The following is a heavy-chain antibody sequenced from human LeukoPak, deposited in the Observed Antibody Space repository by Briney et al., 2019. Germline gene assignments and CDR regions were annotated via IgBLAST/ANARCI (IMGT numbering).Heavy chain of an antibody. D-gene: IGHD3-3*01. Sequence: PGGSLRLSCAASGFMFSNYGMQWVRQAPGKGLEWVAVVWYDGINNVFADSVKGRFTLSRDNSNKTLFLQINSLRVEDTAVYYCAKDRSGTWSFDYWGQGTLVTVSS. CDR3: AKDRSGTWSFDY. J-gene: IGHJ4*02. V-gene: IGHV3-30*02. CDR1: GFMFSNYG. CDR2: VWYDGINN.